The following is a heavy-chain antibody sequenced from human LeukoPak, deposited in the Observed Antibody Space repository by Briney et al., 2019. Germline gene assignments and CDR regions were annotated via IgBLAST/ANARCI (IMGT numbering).Heavy chain of an antibody. CDR1: GFSFSTYT. Sequence: GGSLRLSCAASGFSFSTYTMNWVRQAPGKGLEWVSAINGRGDSTFYADSVKGQFTISRDNSKSTVYLQMNSLRAEDTAVYYCANGQQLSWGEGTLVTVSS. CDR3: ANGQQLS. J-gene: IGHJ4*02. CDR2: INGRGDST. V-gene: IGHV3-23*01. D-gene: IGHD6-13*01.